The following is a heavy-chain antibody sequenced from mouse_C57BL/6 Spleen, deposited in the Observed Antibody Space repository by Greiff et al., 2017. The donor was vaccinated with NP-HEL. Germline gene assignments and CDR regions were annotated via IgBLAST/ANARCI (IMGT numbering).Heavy chain of an antibody. CDR1: GYTFTSYW. J-gene: IGHJ4*01. Sequence: QVQLQQPGAELVMPGASVKLSCKASGYTFTSYWMHWVKQRPGQGLEWIGEIDPSDRYTNYNQKFKGKSTLTVDKSSSTAYMQLSSLTSEDSAVYYCARWRGYGNSVYAMDDWGQGTSVTVSS. V-gene: IGHV1-69*01. CDR3: ARWRGYGNSVYAMDD. D-gene: IGHD2-10*02. CDR2: IDPSDRYT.